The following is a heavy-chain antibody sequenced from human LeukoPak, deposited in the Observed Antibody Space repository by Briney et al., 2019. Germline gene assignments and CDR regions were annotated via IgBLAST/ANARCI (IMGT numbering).Heavy chain of an antibody. J-gene: IGHJ4*02. CDR1: GFTFSNAW. CDR2: IKRKTDGGTT. V-gene: IGHV3-15*01. Sequence: PGGPLRLSCAASGFTFSNAWMTWVRQAPGKGLEWVGRIKRKTDGGTTDYAAPVKGRFTISRDDSKNTLYLQMNNLQTEDTAVYFCTTRTDSSGILGYWGQGTLVTVSS. D-gene: IGHD4-23*01. CDR3: TTRTDSSGILGY.